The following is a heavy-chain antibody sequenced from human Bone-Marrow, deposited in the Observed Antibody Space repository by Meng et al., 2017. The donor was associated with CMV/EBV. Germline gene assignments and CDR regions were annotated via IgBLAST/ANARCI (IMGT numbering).Heavy chain of an antibody. CDR1: GGTFSSSS. Sequence: SVKVSCKASGGTFSSSSLMWVRQAPGQGLEWMGGITPAFETADYAQKFRDRVTMTTDTSTSTAYMELRSLRSDDTAVYYCARDVGSGYYGVFNWFDPWSQGTLVTVSS. CDR3: ARDVGSGYYGVFNWFDP. D-gene: IGHD3-22*01. J-gene: IGHJ5*02. CDR2: ITPAFETA. V-gene: IGHV1-69*05.